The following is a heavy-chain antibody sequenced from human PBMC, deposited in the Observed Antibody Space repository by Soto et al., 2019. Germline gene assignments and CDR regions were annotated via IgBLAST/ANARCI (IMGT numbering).Heavy chain of an antibody. D-gene: IGHD4-17*01. J-gene: IGHJ5*02. CDR1: GGSISSGGYY. CDR2: IYYSGST. CDR3: ARAQINIDYGGSYHWFDP. V-gene: IGHV4-31*03. Sequence: PSETLSLTCTVSGGSISSGGYYWSWIRQHPGKGLEWIGYIYYSGSTYYNPSLKSRVTISVDTSKNQFSLKLSSVTAADTAVYYCARAQINIDYGGSYHWFDPWGHGTLVTVSS.